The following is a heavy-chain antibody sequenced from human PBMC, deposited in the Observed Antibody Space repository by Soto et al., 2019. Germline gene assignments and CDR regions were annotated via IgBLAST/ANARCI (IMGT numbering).Heavy chain of an antibody. CDR1: GFTFDDYA. Sequence: GSLRLSCAASGFTFDDYAMHWVRQAPGKGLEWVSLISWDGGSTYYADSVKGRFTISRDNSKNSLYLQMNGLRAEDTALYYCSKADGPLTHNAGVSMDVWGQGTTDTVS. J-gene: IGHJ6*01. CDR3: SKADGPLTHNAGVSMDV. D-gene: IGHD2-8*01. V-gene: IGHV3-43D*04. CDR2: ISWDGGST.